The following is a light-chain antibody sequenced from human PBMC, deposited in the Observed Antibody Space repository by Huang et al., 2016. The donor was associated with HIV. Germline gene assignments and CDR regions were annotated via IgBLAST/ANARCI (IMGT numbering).Light chain of an antibody. CDR3: QQTFSVPLT. Sequence: DLQMTQSPSSLSASVGDRVTITCRASQSLNNYLNWYQQKPGKAPNLLIYSASTLQSGVPPRFSGGVSGTDFTLTISNLQPEDYATYYCQQTFSVPLTFGGGTKVEIK. V-gene: IGKV1-39*01. CDR2: SAS. CDR1: QSLNNY. J-gene: IGKJ4*01.